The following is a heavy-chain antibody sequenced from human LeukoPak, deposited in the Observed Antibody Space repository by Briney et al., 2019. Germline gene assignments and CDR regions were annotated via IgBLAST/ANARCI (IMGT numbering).Heavy chain of an antibody. D-gene: IGHD2-21*02. CDR3: ARVVRGVVTSNWFDP. J-gene: IGHJ5*02. CDR1: GDFLNTYY. CDR2: VASSGTS. V-gene: IGHV4-59*01. Sequence: PSETLSLTCTVSGDFLNTYYWAWIRQTPGKELEWIAFVASSGTSNYNPSLKSRVSISIDPSKNQFSLALTSVTPAGTAVYYCARVVRGVVTSNWFDPWGQGTLVSISS.